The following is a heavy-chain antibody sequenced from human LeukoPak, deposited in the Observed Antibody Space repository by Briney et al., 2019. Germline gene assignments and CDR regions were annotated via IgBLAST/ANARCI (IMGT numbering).Heavy chain of an antibody. J-gene: IGHJ4*02. V-gene: IGHV4-59*01. CDR2: IYYSGST. CDR1: GGSISSYY. CDR3: ARLGGYSSDLDY. D-gene: IGHD5-18*01. Sequence: SETLSLTCTVSGGSISSYYWSWIRQPPGKGLERLGYIYYSGSTNYNPSLKSRVTISVDTSKNQFSLKLSSVTAADTAVYYCARLGGYSSDLDYWGQGTLVTVSS.